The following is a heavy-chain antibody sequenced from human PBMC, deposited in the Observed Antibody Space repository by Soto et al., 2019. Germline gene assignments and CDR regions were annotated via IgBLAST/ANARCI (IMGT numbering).Heavy chain of an antibody. CDR2: IDPRDSYT. J-gene: IGHJ4*02. CDR3: TRFPYSSSVADY. D-gene: IGHD6-13*01. V-gene: IGHV5-10-1*01. Sequence: EVQLVQSGAEVKKPGESLRISCKGSGYSFTSYWISWVRQMPGKGLEWMGRIDPRDSYTNYSPSFQGHVTISADKSISTTCLQSTRLKASDTAVYYCTRFPYSSSVADYGGQGTLVTVSS. CDR1: GYSFTSYW.